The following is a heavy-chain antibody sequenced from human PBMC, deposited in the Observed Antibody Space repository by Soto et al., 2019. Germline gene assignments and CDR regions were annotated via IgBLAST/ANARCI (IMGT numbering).Heavy chain of an antibody. CDR1: GFTFSSYS. V-gene: IGHV3-21*01. CDR3: ARVYCSGGSCYHYYFDN. CDR2: ISSSSSYI. D-gene: IGHD2-15*01. J-gene: IGHJ4*02. Sequence: GGSLRLSCAASGFTFSSYSMNWVRQAPGKGLEWVSSISSSSSYIYYADSVKGRFTISRDNAKNSLYLQMNSLRAEDTAVYYCARVYCSGGSCYHYYFDNWGQGTLVTVSS.